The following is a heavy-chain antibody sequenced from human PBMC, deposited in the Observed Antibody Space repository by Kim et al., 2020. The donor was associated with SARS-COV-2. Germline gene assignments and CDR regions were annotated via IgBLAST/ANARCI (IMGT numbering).Heavy chain of an antibody. J-gene: IGHJ2*01. V-gene: IGHV3-23*01. CDR2: T. Sequence: TYVADSMKGRFTISRDNSNNTLYLQMNSLRAEETAIYYCADSPGWYFDLWGRGTLVTVSS. CDR3: ADSPGWYFDL.